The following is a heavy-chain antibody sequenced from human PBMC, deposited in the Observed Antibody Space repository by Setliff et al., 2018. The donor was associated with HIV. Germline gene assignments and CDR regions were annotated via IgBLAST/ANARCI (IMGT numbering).Heavy chain of an antibody. D-gene: IGHD5-12*01. CDR1: GGSFSDYY. J-gene: IGHJ4*02. CDR2: INDRGNT. V-gene: IGHV4-34*01. Sequence: PSETLSLTCTVSGGSFSDYYWTWIRQPPNEGLEWIGEINDRGNTNYMPSLRSRVTISVATSKNQFSLKLTSVTAADSAIYYCARGRHIEATIPLDHWGQGTLVTSPQ. CDR3: ARGRHIEATIPLDH.